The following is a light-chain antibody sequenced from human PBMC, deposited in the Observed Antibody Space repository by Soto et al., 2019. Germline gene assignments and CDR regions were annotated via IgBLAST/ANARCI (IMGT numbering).Light chain of an antibody. Sequence: QSVLTQPPSASGTPGQRVTISCSGSSSNIGSNTVDWYQELPGMAPKLLVYGNKRGPSGVPDRFSVSKSGTSASLAISGLQSEDEADYYCAAWDDSLNGVIFGGGTKLTVL. CDR3: AAWDDSLNGVI. CDR1: SSNIGSNT. J-gene: IGLJ2*01. CDR2: GNK. V-gene: IGLV1-44*01.